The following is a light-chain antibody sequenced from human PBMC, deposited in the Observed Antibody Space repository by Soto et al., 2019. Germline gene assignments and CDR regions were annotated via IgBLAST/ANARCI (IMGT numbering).Light chain of an antibody. CDR1: SSDVGGYNY. J-gene: IGLJ1*01. CDR3: CSYAGTYPYV. CDR2: DVS. V-gene: IGLV2-11*01. Sequence: QSALTQPRSVSGSPGQSVTISCTGTSSDVGGYNYVSWYQQHPGKAPKVMIYDVSKRPSGVPDRFSGSKSGNTASLIISGLQAEDEADYYCCSYAGTYPYVFGSGTKLTVL.